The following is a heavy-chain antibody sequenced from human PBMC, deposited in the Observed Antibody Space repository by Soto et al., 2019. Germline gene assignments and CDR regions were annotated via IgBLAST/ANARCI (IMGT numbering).Heavy chain of an antibody. CDR2: ISRDGSTK. Sequence: QVQLVESGGGVVQPGRALRLSCAGSGFTVSTYGMHWVRQAPGKGLEWVAVISRDGSTKYYADSVKGRFTNSRDNSRNPLFLEMNSLRGYDMAVYYCTGELASCYWGQGTLVTVSS. CDR1: GFTVSTYG. CDR3: TGELASCY. J-gene: IGHJ4*02. D-gene: IGHD2-8*02. V-gene: IGHV3-30*03.